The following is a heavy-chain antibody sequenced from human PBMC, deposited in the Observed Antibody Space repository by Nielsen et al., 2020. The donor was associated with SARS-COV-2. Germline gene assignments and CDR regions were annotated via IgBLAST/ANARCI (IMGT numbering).Heavy chain of an antibody. Sequence: SETLSLTCTVSGGSISDFYWSWIRQPPGKGLEWIGSIHYTGKTYYNWSLKSRISKSLDTSRNQFSLKLTSVTAADTAVYYCARGGGLALAGFDYWGQGILVTVSS. CDR3: ARGGGLALAGFDY. V-gene: IGHV4-30-4*08. D-gene: IGHD6-19*01. CDR2: IHYTGKT. CDR1: GGSISDFY. J-gene: IGHJ4*02.